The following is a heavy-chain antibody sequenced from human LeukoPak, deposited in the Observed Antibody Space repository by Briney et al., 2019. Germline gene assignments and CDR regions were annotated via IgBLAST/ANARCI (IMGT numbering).Heavy chain of an antibody. V-gene: IGHV3-30*03. CDR1: GFTFSSYG. CDR3: ARDIDLTYYDSVGFYY. CDR2: ISYDGSNK. J-gene: IGHJ4*02. D-gene: IGHD3-22*01. Sequence: GGSLRLSCAASGFTFSSYGMHWVRQAPGKGLEWVAVISYDGSNKYYADSVKGRFTISRDNSKNTLYLQMNSLRAEDTAVYYCARDIDLTYYDSVGFYYWGQGTLVTVSS.